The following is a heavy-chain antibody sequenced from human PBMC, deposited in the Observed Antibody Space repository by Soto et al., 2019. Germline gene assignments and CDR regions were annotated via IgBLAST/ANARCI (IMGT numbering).Heavy chain of an antibody. CDR2: IKPVFGSP. Sequence: QVQLVQSGAEVKKPGSSVKVSCKTSGDTFSSYGINWVRLAPGQGLEWMAGIKPVFGSPVYARKFEGRLTMTADESTSTAYMQLSSLKSEDTAVYYCSRAGGHCSSTSCVDFCGQGTLITVSS. J-gene: IGHJ4*02. D-gene: IGHD2-2*01. CDR3: SRAGGHCSSTSCVDF. V-gene: IGHV1-69*01. CDR1: GDTFSSYG.